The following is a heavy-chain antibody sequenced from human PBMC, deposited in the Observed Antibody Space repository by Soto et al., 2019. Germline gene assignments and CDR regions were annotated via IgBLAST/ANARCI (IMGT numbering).Heavy chain of an antibody. V-gene: IGHV3-23*01. CDR3: ARSREIIASAGSFDY. CDR2: ISTGGGST. CDR1: GFTFSSHV. Sequence: EVQLLESGGGLVQPGGSLRLSCAASGFTFSSHVMSWVRQAPGKGLEWVSGISTGGGSTDYADSVKGRFTISRDNSKNTLHLQMKSLRAEDTAVYYCARSREIIASAGSFDYWGQGTPVTVSS. D-gene: IGHD6-25*01. J-gene: IGHJ4*02.